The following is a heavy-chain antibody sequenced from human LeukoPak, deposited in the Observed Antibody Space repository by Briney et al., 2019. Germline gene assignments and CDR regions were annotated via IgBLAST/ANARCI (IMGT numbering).Heavy chain of an antibody. J-gene: IGHJ6*03. D-gene: IGHD3/OR15-3a*01. Sequence: ASVKVSCKASGYTFTSYAMNWVRQAPGQGLEWMGWINTNTGNPTYAQGFTGRFVFSLDTSVSTAYLQISSLKAEDTAVYYCARDLDFYYYYYMDVWGKGTTVTVSS. CDR2: INTNTGNP. CDR1: GYTFTSYA. V-gene: IGHV7-4-1*02. CDR3: ARDLDFYYYYYMDV.